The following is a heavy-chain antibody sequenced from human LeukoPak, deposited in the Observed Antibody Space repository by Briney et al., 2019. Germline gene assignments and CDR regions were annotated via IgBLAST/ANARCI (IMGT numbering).Heavy chain of an antibody. CDR3: AKDRGY. Sequence: PGGTLRLSCAASGFTFSTYGMAWVRQAPGKGLEWVSCISGSGDTTYYADSVKGRFTIFRDNSKNTLYLQMNSLRVEDTAIYYCAKDRGYWGHGTLLTVSS. J-gene: IGHJ4*01. CDR1: GFTFSTYG. CDR2: ISGSGDTT. V-gene: IGHV3-23*01.